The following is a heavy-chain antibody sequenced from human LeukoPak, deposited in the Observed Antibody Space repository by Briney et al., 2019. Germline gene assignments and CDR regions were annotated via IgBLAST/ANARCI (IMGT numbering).Heavy chain of an antibody. D-gene: IGHD2-2*01. J-gene: IGHJ4*02. CDR1: GGTFSSYA. CDR2: IIPILGIA. Sequence: SVKVSCTASGGTFSSYAISWVRQAPGQGLEWMGRIIPILGIANYAQKFQGRVTITADKSTSTAYMELSSLRSEDTAVYYCARGIGYCSSTSCPYYFDYWGQGTLVTVSS. V-gene: IGHV1-69*04. CDR3: ARGIGYCSSTSCPYYFDY.